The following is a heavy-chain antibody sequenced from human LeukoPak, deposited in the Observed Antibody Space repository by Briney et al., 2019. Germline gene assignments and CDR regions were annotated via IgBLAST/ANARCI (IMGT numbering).Heavy chain of an antibody. J-gene: IGHJ4*02. CDR1: GFTFSSYA. V-gene: IGHV3-23*01. CDR3: AKGYSVGATNLNFDY. Sequence: GSLSLSCAASGFTFSSYAMSWVRQAPGKGLERVSAISGSGGSTYYADSVKGRFTISRDNSKNTLDLQMNSLRAEDTAVYYCAKGYSVGATNLNFDYWGQGTLVTVSS. D-gene: IGHD1-26*01. CDR2: ISGSGGST.